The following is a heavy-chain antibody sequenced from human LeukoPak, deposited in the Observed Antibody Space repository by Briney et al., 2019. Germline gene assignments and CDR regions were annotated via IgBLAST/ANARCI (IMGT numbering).Heavy chain of an antibody. CDR2: INPNSGGT. CDR3: ARDLLGIAVAGAYYYYYYYMDV. D-gene: IGHD6-19*01. Sequence: ASVKVSCKASGYTFTGYYMHWVRQAPGQGLEWMGWINPNSGGTNYAQKFQGRVTMTRDMSTSTVYMELSSLRSEDTAVYYCARDLLGIAVAGAYYYYYYYMDVWGKGTTVTVSS. CDR1: GYTFTGYY. V-gene: IGHV1-2*02. J-gene: IGHJ6*03.